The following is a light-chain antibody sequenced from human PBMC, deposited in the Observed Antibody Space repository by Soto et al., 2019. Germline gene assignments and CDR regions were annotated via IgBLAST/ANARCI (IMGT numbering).Light chain of an antibody. J-gene: IGLJ1*01. CDR2: DVS. CDR3: CSYAGSYTLYV. CDR1: SSDVGGYNY. V-gene: IGLV2-11*01. Sequence: QSVLTQPRSVSGSPGQSVTISCTGTSSDVGGYNYVSWYQQHPGKAPKLMIYDVSKRPSGVPDRFSGSKSGNTASLAISGLQAKDEADYYCCSYAGSYTLYVFGTGTKLTVL.